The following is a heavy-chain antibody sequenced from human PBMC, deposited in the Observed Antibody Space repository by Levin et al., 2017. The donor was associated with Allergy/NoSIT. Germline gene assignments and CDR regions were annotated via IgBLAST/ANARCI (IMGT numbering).Heavy chain of an antibody. J-gene: IGHJ4*02. CDR3: TTYSSSWYYFDY. V-gene: IGHV3-15*01. CDR2: IKNKADGATT. CDR1: GITFSNAW. D-gene: IGHD6-13*01. Sequence: AGGSLRLSCAASGITFSNAWMSWARQAPGKGLEWVGRIKNKADGATTEYAAPVKGRFTISRDDAKNTLYLQMNSLTTEDTAVYFCTTYSSSWYYFDYWGQGTLVTVSS.